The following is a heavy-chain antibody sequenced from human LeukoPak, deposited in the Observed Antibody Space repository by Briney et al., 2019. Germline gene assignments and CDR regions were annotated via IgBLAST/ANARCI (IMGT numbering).Heavy chain of an antibody. CDR2: INPSGGST. D-gene: IGHD6-19*01. CDR3: ARYGWYPAFDI. V-gene: IGHV1-46*01. J-gene: IGHJ3*02. Sequence: ASVKVSCKASGYTFTSYYMHWVRQAPGQGLEWMGIINPSGGSTSHAQKFQGRVTMTRDMSTSTVYMELSSLRSEDTAVYYCARYGWYPAFDIWGQGTVVTVSS. CDR1: GYTFTSYY.